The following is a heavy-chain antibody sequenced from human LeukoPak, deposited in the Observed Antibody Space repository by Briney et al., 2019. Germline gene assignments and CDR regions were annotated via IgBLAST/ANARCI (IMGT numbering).Heavy chain of an antibody. CDR3: ARGPYDSSGYYVGPFDY. CDR1: GGSISSYY. CDR2: IYYSGST. J-gene: IGHJ4*02. D-gene: IGHD3-22*01. V-gene: IGHV4-59*01. Sequence: SETLSLTCTVSGGSISSYYWSWIRQPPGKGLEWIGYIYYSGSTNYNPSLKGRVTISVDTSKNQFSLKLSSVTAADTAVYYCARGPYDSSGYYVGPFDYWGQGTLVTVSS.